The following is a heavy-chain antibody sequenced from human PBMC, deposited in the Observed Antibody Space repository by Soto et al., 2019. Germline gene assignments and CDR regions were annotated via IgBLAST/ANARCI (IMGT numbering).Heavy chain of an antibody. J-gene: IGHJ4*02. V-gene: IGHV3-23*01. CDR1: GFTFSSYA. CDR2: ISGSGGGT. Sequence: GGSLRLSCAASGFTFSSYAMSWVRQAPGKGLEWVSSISGSGGGTYYADSVKGRFTFSRDNSKNTLYLQMDSLRAEDTAVYYCAKFGMATTKRSPPYYIDYWGQGALVTVSS. D-gene: IGHD1-1*01. CDR3: AKFGMATTKRSPPYYIDY.